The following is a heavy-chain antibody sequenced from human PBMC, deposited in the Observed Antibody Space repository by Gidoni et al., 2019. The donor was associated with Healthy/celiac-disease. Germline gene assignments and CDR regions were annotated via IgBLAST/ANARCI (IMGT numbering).Heavy chain of an antibody. CDR2: IKQDGSEK. CDR3: ARDNRWFATGEFDP. J-gene: IGHJ5*02. Sequence: EVQLVESGGGLVQPGGSLRLSCAASGFTFSSYWMSWVRQAPGKGLEWVANIKQDGSEKYYVDSVKGRFTISRDNAKNSLYLQMNSLRAEDTAVYYCARDNRWFATGEFDPWGQGTLVTVSS. V-gene: IGHV3-7*01. CDR1: GFTFSSYW. D-gene: IGHD3-10*01.